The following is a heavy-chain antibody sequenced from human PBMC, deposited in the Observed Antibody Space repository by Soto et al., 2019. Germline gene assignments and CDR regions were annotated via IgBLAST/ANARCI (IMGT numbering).Heavy chain of an antibody. V-gene: IGHV4-4*07. J-gene: IGHJ5*02. Sequence: SETLSLTCTVSGGSISTYYWNWIRQPAGKRLEWLGRIYTSGYTKYNPSLKSRVTMSLDTSKRQFSLKLSSVTAADTAVYYCARETVAGTDNWFDTWGQGILVTVSS. D-gene: IGHD6-19*01. CDR1: GGSISTYY. CDR3: ARETVAGTDNWFDT. CDR2: IYTSGYT.